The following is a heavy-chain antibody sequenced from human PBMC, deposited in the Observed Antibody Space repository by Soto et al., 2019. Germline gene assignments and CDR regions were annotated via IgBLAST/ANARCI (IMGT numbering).Heavy chain of an antibody. D-gene: IGHD3-10*01. V-gene: IGHV3-30*18. CDR3: AKDMVRGVITPPSVVDY. Sequence: GGSLRLSCAASGFTFSSYGMHWVRQAPGKGLEWVAVISYDGSNKYYADSVKGRFTISRDNSKNTLYLQMNSLRAEDTAVYYCAKDMVRGVITPPSVVDYWGQGTLVTVSS. CDR2: ISYDGSNK. J-gene: IGHJ4*02. CDR1: GFTFSSYG.